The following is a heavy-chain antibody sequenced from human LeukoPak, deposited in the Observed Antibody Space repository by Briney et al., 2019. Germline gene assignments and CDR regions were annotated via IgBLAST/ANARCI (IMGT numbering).Heavy chain of an antibody. CDR2: ISAGGGRA. V-gene: IGHV3-23*01. Sequence: GGSLRLSCAASGFTFSSYAVSWVRQAPGKGLEWVSGISAGGGRAYYADSAKGRFTISRDNSKNTLCLQMTSLRAEDTAVYYCAKDRFYDSSSYPYYYAMDVWGQGTTVTVSS. CDR1: GFTFSSYA. J-gene: IGHJ6*02. D-gene: IGHD3-22*01. CDR3: AKDRFYDSSSYPYYYAMDV.